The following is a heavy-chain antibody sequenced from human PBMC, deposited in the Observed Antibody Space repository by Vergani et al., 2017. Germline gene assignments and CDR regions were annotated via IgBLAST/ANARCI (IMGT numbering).Heavy chain of an antibody. V-gene: IGHV3-30*02. CDR2: IRYDGSNP. J-gene: IGHJ6*02. Sequence: QVQLVESGGGLVKPGGSLRLSCIGSGYTFGHFDMHWVRQAPGKGLAWVAFIRYDGSNPQYIDSVKGRFTISRDNSKDTLFLQMNGLRPEDTGTYFCAKKGGSLYYYGVDVWGQGTTITVSS. CDR1: GYTFGHFD. D-gene: IGHD1-26*01. CDR3: AKKGGSLYYYGVDV.